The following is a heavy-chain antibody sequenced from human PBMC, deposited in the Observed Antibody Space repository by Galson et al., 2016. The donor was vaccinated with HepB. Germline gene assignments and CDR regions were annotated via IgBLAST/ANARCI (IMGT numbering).Heavy chain of an antibody. CDR3: TRGTTALTTSSRFYYFDF. CDR1: GFTFDDYA. D-gene: IGHD4-17*01. V-gene: IGHV3-9*01. CDR2: INWNSGRI. Sequence: SLRLSCAASGFTFDDYAMHWVRQPPGKGLEWVSGINWNSGRILYADSVKGRFTISRDNAKKSLYLQMNSLRAEDTAFYYCTRGTTALTTSSRFYYFDFWGQGTLVTVSS. J-gene: IGHJ4*02.